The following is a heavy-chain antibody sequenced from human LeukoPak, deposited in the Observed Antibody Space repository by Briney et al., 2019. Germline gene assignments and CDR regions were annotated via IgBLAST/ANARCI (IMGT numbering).Heavy chain of an antibody. J-gene: IGHJ4*02. CDR2: IYTSGST. D-gene: IGHD3-22*01. Sequence: KASETLSLTCTVSGGSISSYYWSWIRQPPGKGLEWIGYIYTSGSTNYNPSLKSRVTISVDTSKNQFSLKLSSVTAADTAVYYCARLRGYDSSGYYSTYFDYWGQGTLVTVSS. CDR3: ARLRGYDSSGYYSTYFDY. CDR1: GGSISSYY. V-gene: IGHV4-4*09.